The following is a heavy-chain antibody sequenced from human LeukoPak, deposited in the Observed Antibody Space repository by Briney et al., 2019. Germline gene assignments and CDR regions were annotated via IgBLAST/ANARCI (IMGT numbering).Heavy chain of an antibody. CDR1: GFTFSSYS. V-gene: IGHV3-21*01. CDR2: ISSSSSYI. D-gene: IGHD3-3*01. CDR3: ASGPIFGVVIGKYYFDY. J-gene: IGHJ4*02. Sequence: GGSLRLSCAASGFTFSSYSMNWVRQAPGKGLEWVSSISSSSSYIYYADSVKGRFTISRDNAKNSLYPQMNSLRAEDTAVYYCASGPIFGVVIGKYYFDYWGQGTLVTVSS.